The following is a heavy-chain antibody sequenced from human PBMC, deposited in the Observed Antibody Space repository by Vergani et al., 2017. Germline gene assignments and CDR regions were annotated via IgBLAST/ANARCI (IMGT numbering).Heavy chain of an antibody. CDR1: FDSIRNLY. V-gene: IGHV4-59*11. J-gene: IGHJ5*02. Sequence: QVQLQESGPGLVKSSETLSLTCRVSFDSIRNLYCHCIRQPPGKGLEWIGSIHYSENTNYNPSLKTRVTISVDTSKNQFSLTLTSVTAADTAVYYCASDTHSGQRADRWGQGILVTVTS. CDR2: IHYSENT. D-gene: IGHD6-19*01. CDR3: ASDTHSGQRADR.